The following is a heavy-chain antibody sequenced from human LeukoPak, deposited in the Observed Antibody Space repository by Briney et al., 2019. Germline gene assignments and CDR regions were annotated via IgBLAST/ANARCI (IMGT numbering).Heavy chain of an antibody. Sequence: ASVKVSCTVSGYTLTELSMHWVRQAPGKGLEWMGGFDPEDGETIYAQKFQGRVTMTEDTSTDTAYMELSSLRSEDTAVYYCATGITMVRGVIRIQGDYGMDVWGQGTTVTVSS. V-gene: IGHV1-24*01. CDR2: FDPEDGET. D-gene: IGHD3-10*01. J-gene: IGHJ6*02. CDR1: GYTLTELS. CDR3: ATGITMVRGVIRIQGDYGMDV.